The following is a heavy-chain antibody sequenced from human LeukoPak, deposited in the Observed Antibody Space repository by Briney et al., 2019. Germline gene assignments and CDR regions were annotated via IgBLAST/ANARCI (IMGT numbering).Heavy chain of an antibody. CDR2: IKEDGSET. CDR1: GFTFKKYW. CDR3: ARETPRRGETRDGYR. Sequence: GGSLKLSCAASGFTFKKYWMNWVRQVPGKGLECLANIKEDGSETYYADSVKGRFTISRDNPKNLLFLQINSLRVEDTAVYYCARETPRRGETRDGYRWGQGTLVTVSS. J-gene: IGHJ4*02. D-gene: IGHD5-24*01. V-gene: IGHV3-7*01.